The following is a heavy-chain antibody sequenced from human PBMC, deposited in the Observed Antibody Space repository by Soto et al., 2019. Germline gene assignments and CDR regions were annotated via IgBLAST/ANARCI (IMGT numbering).Heavy chain of an antibody. CDR1: GGSISSYY. CDR2: IYYSGST. V-gene: IGHV4-59*08. J-gene: IGHJ4*02. CDR3: ARRTRVDTAMVFDY. Sequence: ETLSLTCTVSGGSISSYYWSWIRQPPGKGLEWIGYIYYSGSTNYNPSLKSRVTISVDTSKNQFSLKLSSVTAADTAVYYCARRTRVDTAMVFDYWGQGTLVTVSS. D-gene: IGHD5-18*01.